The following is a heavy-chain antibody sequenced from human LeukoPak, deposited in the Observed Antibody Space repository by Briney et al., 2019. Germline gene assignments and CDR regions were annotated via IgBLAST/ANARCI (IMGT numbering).Heavy chain of an antibody. V-gene: IGHV4-39*01. CDR2: IYYSGST. D-gene: IGHD6-13*01. Sequence: SETLSLTCTVSGGSISSSSYYWGWIRQPPGKGLEWIGSIYYSGSTYYNPSLKSRVTISVNTSKNQFSLKLSSVTAADTAVYYCARLGGSSWYYYYYYMDVWGKGTTVTVSS. CDR1: GGSISSSSYY. J-gene: IGHJ6*03. CDR3: ARLGGSSWYYYYYYMDV.